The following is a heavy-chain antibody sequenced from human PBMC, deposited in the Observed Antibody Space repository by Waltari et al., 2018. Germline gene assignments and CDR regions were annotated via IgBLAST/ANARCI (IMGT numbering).Heavy chain of an antibody. V-gene: IGHV3-7*01. D-gene: IGHD3-16*01. CDR2: IKEDGSEK. J-gene: IGHJ5*02. CDR1: GFVFSSHW. CDR3: ARDQHSYGIVWRSSPIGP. Sequence: EVQLVQSEGGFVQPGGSLRLSCAASGFVFSSHWMSWVRQAPGKGLEWVADIKEDGSEKYYVDSVKGRFTISRDNARNSLYLQMNSLRAEDTAVYYCARDQHSYGIVWRSSPIGPWGQGTLVTVSS.